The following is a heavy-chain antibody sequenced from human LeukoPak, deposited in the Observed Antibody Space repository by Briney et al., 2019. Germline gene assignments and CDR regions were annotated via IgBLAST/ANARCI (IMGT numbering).Heavy chain of an antibody. Sequence: GRSLRLSCAASGFTFYDYAMHWVRHAPGKGLEWVSGISWNSGSIVYADSVKGRFTISRDNAKNSLYLQMNSLRAEDTALYYCAKGSRWYVFDYWGQGTLVTVSS. CDR3: AKGSRWYVFDY. V-gene: IGHV3-9*01. D-gene: IGHD4-23*01. CDR1: GFTFYDYA. J-gene: IGHJ4*02. CDR2: ISWNSGSI.